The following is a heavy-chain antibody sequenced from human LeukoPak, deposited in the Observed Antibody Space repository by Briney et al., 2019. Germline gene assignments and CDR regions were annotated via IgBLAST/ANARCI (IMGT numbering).Heavy chain of an antibody. CDR3: AAVLLWFGELLFDP. Sequence: PGGSLRLSCAASGFTFGTFWMTWARQAPGKGLEWVSVIYSGGSTYYADSVKGRFTISRDNSKNTLYLQMNSLRAEDTAVYYCAAVLLWFGELLFDPWGQGTLVTVSS. D-gene: IGHD3-10*01. V-gene: IGHV3-66*01. CDR1: GFTFGTFW. J-gene: IGHJ5*02. CDR2: IYSGGST.